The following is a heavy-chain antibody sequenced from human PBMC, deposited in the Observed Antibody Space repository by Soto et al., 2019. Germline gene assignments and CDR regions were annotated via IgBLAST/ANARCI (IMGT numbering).Heavy chain of an antibody. J-gene: IGHJ4*02. D-gene: IGHD3-16*02. Sequence: GPMLETLTHPLTLSYPFSGGSLIPRGIYVSSFLQPPGKALEWRALIDWGEDKCYSTSLKTRLTISKDTSKNQVVPTVTNMDPVDTATYFCARLSYRSFNFDYWGQGTLVTV. CDR3: ARLSYRSFNFDY. V-gene: IGHV2-70*01. CDR2: IDWGEDK. CDR1: GGSLIPRGIY.